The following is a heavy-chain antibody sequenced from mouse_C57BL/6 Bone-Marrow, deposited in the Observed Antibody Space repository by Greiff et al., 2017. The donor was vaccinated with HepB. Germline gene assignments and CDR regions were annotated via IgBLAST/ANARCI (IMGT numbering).Heavy chain of an antibody. CDR3: VRDREYDGDWFAY. V-gene: IGHV10-3*01. Sequence: EVQGVESGGGLVQPKGSLKLSCAASGFTFNTYAMHWVRQAPGKGLEWVARIRSNSSNYATYYADSVKDRFTISRDDSQSMLYLQMNNLKTEDTAMYYCVRDREYDGDWFAYWGQGTLVTVSA. D-gene: IGHD2-14*01. CDR1: GFTFNTYA. CDR2: IRSNSSNYAT. J-gene: IGHJ3*01.